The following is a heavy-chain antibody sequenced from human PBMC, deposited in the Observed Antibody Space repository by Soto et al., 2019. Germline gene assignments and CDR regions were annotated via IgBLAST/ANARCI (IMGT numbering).Heavy chain of an antibody. CDR2: IDPSDSYT. CDR3: ARNEVSVVVPADYGMDV. Sequence: GESLKISCKGSGYSFTSYWISWVRQMPGKGLEWMGRIDPSDSYTNYSPSFQGHVTISADKSISTAYLQWSSLKASDTAMYYCARNEVSVVVPADYGMDVWGQGPTVTVS. CDR1: GYSFTSYW. J-gene: IGHJ6*02. V-gene: IGHV5-10-1*01. D-gene: IGHD2-2*01.